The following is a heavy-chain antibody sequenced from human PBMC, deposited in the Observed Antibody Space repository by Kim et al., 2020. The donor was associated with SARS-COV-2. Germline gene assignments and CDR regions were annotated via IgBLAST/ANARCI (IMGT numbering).Heavy chain of an antibody. Sequence: YADSVKGRFTISRDNSKNTLYLQMNSLRAEDTAVYYCAKQLGATTPLIDYWGQGTLVTVSS. J-gene: IGHJ4*02. V-gene: IGHV3-33*06. CDR3: AKQLGATTPLIDY. D-gene: IGHD1-26*01.